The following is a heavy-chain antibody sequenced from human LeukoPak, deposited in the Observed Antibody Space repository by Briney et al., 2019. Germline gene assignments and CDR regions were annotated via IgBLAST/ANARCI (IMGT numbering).Heavy chain of an antibody. Sequence: SETLSLTCTVSGGSISCYYWSWIRQPAGKGLEWIGRIYTSGSTNYSPSLKSRVTMSVDTSKNQFSLKMSSVTAADTAVYYCARIREYSYGVFDYWGQGTLVTVSS. J-gene: IGHJ4*02. CDR3: ARIREYSYGVFDY. CDR2: IYTSGST. V-gene: IGHV4-4*07. CDR1: GGSISCYY. D-gene: IGHD5-18*01.